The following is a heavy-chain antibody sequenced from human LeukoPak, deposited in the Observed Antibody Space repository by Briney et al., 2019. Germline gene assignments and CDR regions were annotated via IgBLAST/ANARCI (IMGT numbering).Heavy chain of an antibody. CDR3: ASYVSGFDS. CDR2: FDPEDGEI. V-gene: IGHV1-24*01. Sequence: ASVKVSCKVSGNTLTELSMHWVRQAPGKGLGWMGGFDPEDGEIIYAQKFQGRVTMTEDTSADTAYMELSSLRSEDTAVYFCASYVSGFDSWGQGTLVTVTS. D-gene: IGHD3-10*01. J-gene: IGHJ5*01. CDR1: GNTLTELS.